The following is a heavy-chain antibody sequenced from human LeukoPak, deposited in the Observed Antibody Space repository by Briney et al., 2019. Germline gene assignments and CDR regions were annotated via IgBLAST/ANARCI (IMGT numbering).Heavy chain of an antibody. J-gene: IGHJ4*02. CDR1: GFTFSSYA. D-gene: IGHD3-22*01. Sequence: GGSLRLSCAASGFTFSSYAMSWVRQAPGKGLVWVSRINSDGSSTSYADSVKGRFTISRDNAKNTLYLQMNSLRAEDTAVYYCARSMIFPPDSFDYWGQGTLVTVSS. CDR3: ARSMIFPPDSFDY. CDR2: INSDGSST. V-gene: IGHV3-74*01.